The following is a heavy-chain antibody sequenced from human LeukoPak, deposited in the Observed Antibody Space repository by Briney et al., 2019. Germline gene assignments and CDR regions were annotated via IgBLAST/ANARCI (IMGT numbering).Heavy chain of an antibody. CDR1: GGSISSSSYY. D-gene: IGHD5-18*01. CDR3: ARHGGYSWGAFDI. J-gene: IGHJ3*02. V-gene: IGHV4-39*01. CDR2: IYYRGST. Sequence: PSETLSLTCTVSGGSISSSSYYWGWIRQAPGKGLEWIGSIYYRGSTYYNPSLKSRVTISVDTSKNQFSLKLSSVTAADTAVYYCARHGGYSWGAFDIWGQGTMVTVSS.